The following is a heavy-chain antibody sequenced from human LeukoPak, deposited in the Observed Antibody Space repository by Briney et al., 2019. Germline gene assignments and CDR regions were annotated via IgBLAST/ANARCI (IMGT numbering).Heavy chain of an antibody. D-gene: IGHD2-15*01. CDR1: GFTFSSYA. Sequence: GGSLRLSCAASGFTFSSYAMSWVRQAPGKGLEWVSGISASGYSTYYAVSVKGRFTISRDNSKNTLYLQMSSLRAEDTAVYFCAKDHCSGGSCYPFDYWGQGTLVTVSS. CDR2: ISASGYST. J-gene: IGHJ4*02. CDR3: AKDHCSGGSCYPFDY. V-gene: IGHV3-23*01.